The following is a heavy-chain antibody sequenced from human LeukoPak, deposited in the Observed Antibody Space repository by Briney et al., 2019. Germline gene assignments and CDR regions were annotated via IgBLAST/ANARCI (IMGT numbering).Heavy chain of an antibody. CDR1: GGSISSSSYY. V-gene: IGHV4-39*01. CDR3: ARKGYSYVSDY. J-gene: IGHJ4*02. CDR2: IYYSGST. Sequence: SETLFLTCTVSGGSISSSSYYWGWIRQPPGKGLEWIGSIYYSGSTYYNPSLKSRVTISVDTSKNQFSLKLSSVTAADTAVYYCARKGYSYVSDYWGQGTLVTVSS. D-gene: IGHD5-18*01.